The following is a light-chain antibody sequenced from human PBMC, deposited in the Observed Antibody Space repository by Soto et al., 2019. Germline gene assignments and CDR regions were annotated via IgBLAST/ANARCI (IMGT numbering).Light chain of an antibody. Sequence: DIHMTQSPSTLSASVGDRVTITCRASQSISSWLAWYQQKPGTAPKLLIYHASTLESGVPSRFSGSGSGTEFTLTISSLQPDDFATYYCQQSYNIPRATFGQGTKVDI. CDR3: QQSYNIPRAT. J-gene: IGKJ1*01. CDR2: HAS. CDR1: QSISSW. V-gene: IGKV1-5*01.